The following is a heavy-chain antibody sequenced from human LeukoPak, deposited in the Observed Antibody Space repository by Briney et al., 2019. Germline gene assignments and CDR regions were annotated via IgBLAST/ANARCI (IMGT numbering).Heavy chain of an antibody. D-gene: IGHD6-19*01. Sequence: NPSETLSLTCTVSGGSISSYYWSRIRQPPGKGLEWIGYIYYSGSTNYNPSLKSRVTISVDTSKNQFSLKLSSVTAADTAVYYCARHTAVGDDYYYYGMDVWGQGTTVTVSS. CDR3: ARHTAVGDDYYYYGMDV. CDR1: GGSISSYY. J-gene: IGHJ6*02. CDR2: IYYSGST. V-gene: IGHV4-59*08.